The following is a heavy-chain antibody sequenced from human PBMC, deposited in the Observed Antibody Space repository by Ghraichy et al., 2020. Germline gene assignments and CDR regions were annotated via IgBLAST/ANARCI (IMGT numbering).Heavy chain of an antibody. J-gene: IGHJ4*02. CDR1: GFTFSSYA. D-gene: IGHD4-17*01. CDR3: AKHTRPYDDYPVGSLGY. V-gene: IGHV3-23*01. Sequence: GGSLRLSCAASGFTFSSYAMSWVRQAPGKGLEWVSAISGSGGSTYYADSVKGRFTISRDNSKNTLYLQMNSLRAEDTAVYYCAKHTRPYDDYPVGSLGYWGQGTLVTVSS. CDR2: ISGSGGST.